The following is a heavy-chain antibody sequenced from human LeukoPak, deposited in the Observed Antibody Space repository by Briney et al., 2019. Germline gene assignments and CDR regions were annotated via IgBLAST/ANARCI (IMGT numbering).Heavy chain of an antibody. CDR3: ARDPRDDFWSGDNWFDP. D-gene: IGHD3-3*01. J-gene: IGHJ5*02. V-gene: IGHV3-74*01. Sequence: GGSLRLSCAASGFTFSSYWMHWVGQAPGKGLVWVSRINSDGSSTSYADSVKGRFTISRDNSKNTLYLQTNSLRAEDTAAYYCARDPRDDFWSGDNWFDPWGQGTLVTVSS. CDR1: GFTFSSYW. CDR2: INSDGSST.